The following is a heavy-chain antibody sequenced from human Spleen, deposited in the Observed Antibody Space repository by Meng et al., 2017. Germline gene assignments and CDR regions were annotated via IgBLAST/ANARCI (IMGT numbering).Heavy chain of an antibody. CDR1: GFYFNNAL. CDR2: IKSNTDGGTA. D-gene: IGHD1-26*01. J-gene: IGHJ4*02. Sequence: VHLVECGGDLVKPGGSPRLACAASGFYFNNALMSWVRQAPGKGREWVGRIKSNTDGGTAEYAAPVTGRFTISRDDSKSTLYLQMSGLRIDDTGVYYCTWDDKAVSDYWGQGTLVTVSS. V-gene: IGHV3-15*01. CDR3: TWDDKAVSDY.